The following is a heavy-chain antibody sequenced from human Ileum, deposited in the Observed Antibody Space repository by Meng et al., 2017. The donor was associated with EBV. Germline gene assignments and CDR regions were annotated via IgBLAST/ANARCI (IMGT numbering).Heavy chain of an antibody. V-gene: IGHV4-31*03. CDR3: ARASYGSGSPLGESWFDP. J-gene: IGHJ5*02. Sequence: QVQRQESGPGLVKPSQTLSLNCTVSGGSISSGGYYWSWIRQHPGKGLEWIGYIHSSGSTYYNPSLRSRLTISVDTSKNQFSLKLSSVTAADTAVYYCARASYGSGSPLGESWFDPWGQGTLVTVSS. CDR2: IHSSGST. CDR1: GGSISSGGYY. D-gene: IGHD3-10*01.